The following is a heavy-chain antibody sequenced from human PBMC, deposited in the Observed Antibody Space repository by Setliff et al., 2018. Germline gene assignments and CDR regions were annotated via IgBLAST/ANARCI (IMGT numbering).Heavy chain of an antibody. CDR2: ITNSGGTI. D-gene: IGHD5-18*01. J-gene: IGHJ4*02. V-gene: IGHV3-11*04. Sequence: GGSLRLSCAASGFTFSDYYMSWIRQAPGKGLEWVSYITNSGGTIYYADSVKGRFAISRDNAKNSLFLQMNSLRAEDTALYYCAKFVGYTYGYDYWGRGTLVTVSS. CDR1: GFTFSDYY. CDR3: AKFVGYTYGYDY.